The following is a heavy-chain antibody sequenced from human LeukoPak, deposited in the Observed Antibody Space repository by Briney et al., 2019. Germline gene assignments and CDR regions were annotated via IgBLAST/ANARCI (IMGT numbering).Heavy chain of an antibody. CDR1: GFTFDDYA. D-gene: IGHD1-14*01. CDR2: ISWNSGSI. CDR3: ARDSPGDFDY. Sequence: GGSLRLSCAASGFTFDDYAMHWVRQAPGKGLEWVSGISWNSGSIGYADSVKGRFTISRDNAKNSLYLQMNSLRAEDTAVYYCARDSPGDFDYWGQGTLVTVSS. V-gene: IGHV3-9*01. J-gene: IGHJ4*02.